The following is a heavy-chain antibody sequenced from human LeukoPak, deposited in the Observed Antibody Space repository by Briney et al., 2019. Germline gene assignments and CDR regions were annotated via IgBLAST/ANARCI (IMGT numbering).Heavy chain of an antibody. D-gene: IGHD2-8*01. J-gene: IGHJ5*02. V-gene: IGHV4-31*03. CDR1: GGSISSGGYY. CDR2: IYYSGST. CDR3: ARLYCTNGVCYEESWFDP. Sequence: SQTLSLTCTLSGGSISSGGYYWSWIRQPPGKGLEWIGYIYYSGSTYYNPSLKSRVTISVDTSKNQFSLKLSSVTAADTAVYYCARLYCTNGVCYEESWFDPWGQGTLVTVSS.